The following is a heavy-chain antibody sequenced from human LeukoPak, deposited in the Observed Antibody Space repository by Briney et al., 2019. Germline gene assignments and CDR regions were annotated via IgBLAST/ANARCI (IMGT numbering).Heavy chain of an antibody. J-gene: IGHJ1*01. V-gene: IGHV3-74*01. CDR3: ARAPSEIGGYYPEYFRH. CDR1: GFTFSSYW. D-gene: IGHD3-22*01. CDR2: IKSDGST. Sequence: GGSLRLSCAASGFTFSSYWMHWVRQPPGKGLVWVSRIKSDGSTNYADSVRGRFTISRDNAKNTVSLQMNSLRAEDTGVYYCARAPSEIGGYYPEYFRHWGQGTLVTVSS.